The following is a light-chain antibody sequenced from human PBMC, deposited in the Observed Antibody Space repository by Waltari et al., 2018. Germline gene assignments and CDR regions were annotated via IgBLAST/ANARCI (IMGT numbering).Light chain of an antibody. J-gene: IGKJ5*01. CDR2: AAS. CDR1: QGISSY. V-gene: IGKV1-9*01. Sequence: IQLTQSPSSLSASVGDRVTITCRASQGISSYLAWYQQKPGRAPKLLIYAASTLQSGGPSRFSGSGSWTDFTLTINSLQPEDFATYYCQQGNDYPFTFGQGTRLEI. CDR3: QQGNDYPFT.